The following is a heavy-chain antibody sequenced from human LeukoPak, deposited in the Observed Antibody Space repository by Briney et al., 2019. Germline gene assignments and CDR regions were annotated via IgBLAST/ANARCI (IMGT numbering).Heavy chain of an antibody. D-gene: IGHD2-15*01. CDR3: ATSGQAASDAFDI. CDR2: FDPEDGET. Sequence: ASVKVSRKVSGYTLTELSMHWVRQAPGKGLEWMGGFDPEDGETIYAQKFQGRVTMTEDTSTDTAYMELSSLRSEDTAVYYCATSGQAASDAFDIWGQGTMVTVSS. CDR1: GYTLTELS. J-gene: IGHJ3*02. V-gene: IGHV1-24*01.